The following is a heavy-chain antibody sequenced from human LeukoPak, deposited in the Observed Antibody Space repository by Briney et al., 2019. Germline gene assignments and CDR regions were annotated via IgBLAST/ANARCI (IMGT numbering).Heavy chain of an antibody. V-gene: IGHV1-46*01. D-gene: IGHD5-18*01. CDR3: ARETYNYGKSFDY. CDR2: IFSSGGNA. CDR1: GYTFTSYY. Sequence: ASVKVSCKASGYTFTSYYMHWVRQAPGQGLEWMGIIFSSGGNADYAQKFQGRVTLTRDTSTTTVYMELSSLRSEDTAVYFCARETYNYGKSFDYWGQGALVTVSS. J-gene: IGHJ4*02.